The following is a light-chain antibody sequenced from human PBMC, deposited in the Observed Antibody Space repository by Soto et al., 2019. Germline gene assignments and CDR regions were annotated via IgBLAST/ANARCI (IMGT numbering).Light chain of an antibody. CDR3: QQYDSWPST. V-gene: IGKV3-20*01. Sequence: EIVLTQSPGTLSLSPGERATLSCRASQSVPTNYLAWYQQKPGQAPRLLIYGASSRATGIPDRFSGSGSGTDFTLTISRLESEDFAMYHCQQYDSWPSTFAGGTKVEIK. CDR1: QSVPTNY. CDR2: GAS. J-gene: IGKJ4*01.